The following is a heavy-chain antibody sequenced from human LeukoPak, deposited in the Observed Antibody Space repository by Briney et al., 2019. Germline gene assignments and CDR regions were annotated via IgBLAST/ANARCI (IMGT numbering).Heavy chain of an antibody. CDR2: ISGSGGST. J-gene: IGHJ4*02. V-gene: IGHV3-23*01. CDR3: AKIRVLRFLEWLDY. Sequence: GSLRLSCAASGFTFSSYAMSWVRQAPGKGLEWVSAISGSGGSTYYADSVKGRFTISRDNSKNTLYLQMNSLRAEDTAVYYCAKIRVLRFLEWLDYWGQGTLVTVSS. D-gene: IGHD3-3*01. CDR1: GFTFSSYA.